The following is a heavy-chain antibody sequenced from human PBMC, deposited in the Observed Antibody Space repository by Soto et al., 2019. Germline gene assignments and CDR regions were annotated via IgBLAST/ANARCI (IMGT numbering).Heavy chain of an antibody. V-gene: IGHV3-21*01. CDR3: ARGGADYCPDCFSFGWCV. CDR1: GSTFRSYT. D-gene: IGHD2-21*01. CDR2: IRRTSSYV. Sequence: PWGSLRLPCEASGSTFRSYTLNWVRQAPGKGLEWASCIRRTSSYVHCADGVKTRFTISRDNAKNTLFQQINSLRADDTAVFYCARGGADYCPDCFSFGWCVWGPGATVTVSS. J-gene: IGHJ6*02.